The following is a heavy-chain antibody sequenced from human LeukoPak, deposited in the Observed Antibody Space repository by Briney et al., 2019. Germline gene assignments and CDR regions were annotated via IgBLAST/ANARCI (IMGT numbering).Heavy chain of an antibody. V-gene: IGHV4-59*01. CDR1: GGSISSYY. Sequence: SETLSLTCTVSGGSISSYYWSWIRQPPGKGLEWIGYIYYSGSTNYNPSLKSRVTISVDTSKNQFSPKLSSVTAADTAVYYCASSGEEDSNSDYWGQGTLVTVSS. J-gene: IGHJ4*02. CDR3: ASSGEEDSNSDY. CDR2: IYYSGST. D-gene: IGHD7-27*01.